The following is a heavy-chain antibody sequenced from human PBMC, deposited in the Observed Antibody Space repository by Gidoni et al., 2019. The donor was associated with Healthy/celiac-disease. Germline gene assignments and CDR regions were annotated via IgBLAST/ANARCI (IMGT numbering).Heavy chain of an antibody. CDR1: GGSISRSSYY. Sequence: QLQLQASGPGLVKPSETLSLTCTVSGGSISRSSYYWGWLRQPPGKGLEWIGSIYYSGSTYYNPSLKSRVTISVDTSKNQFALKLSSVTAADTAVYYCARLPKGWIFGVVHFDYWGQGTLVTVSS. V-gene: IGHV4-39*01. J-gene: IGHJ4*02. CDR3: ARLPKGWIFGVVHFDY. CDR2: IYYSGST. D-gene: IGHD3-3*01.